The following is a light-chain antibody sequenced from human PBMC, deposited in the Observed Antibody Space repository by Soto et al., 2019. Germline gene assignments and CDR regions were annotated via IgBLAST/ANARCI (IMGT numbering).Light chain of an antibody. J-gene: IGLJ1*01. CDR3: GSYTTSNTRQLV. V-gene: IGLV2-14*03. CDR2: DVS. CDR1: SSDVGGYNY. Sequence: QSALTQPASVSGSPGQSITISCTGTSSDVGGYNYVSWYQHHPGKAPKLIIYDVSNRPSGVSIRFSGTKSDNTASLSVAGLQPEDEADYHCGSYTTSNTRQLVFGTGTKLTVL.